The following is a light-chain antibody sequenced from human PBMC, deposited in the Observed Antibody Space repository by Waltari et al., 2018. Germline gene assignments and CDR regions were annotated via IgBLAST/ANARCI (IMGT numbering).Light chain of an antibody. CDR1: TGTVTNGHY. CDR2: DTS. CDR3: LLSYSGARWV. V-gene: IGLV7-46*01. Sequence: QAVVTQEPSLLVSPGGTVTPTCGSPTGTVTNGHYPSLLQQKPGQVPRTLIYDTSNKHAWTPARFSGSLLGGQAALTLSGAQPEDEADYYCLLSYSGARWVFGGGTKLTVL. J-gene: IGLJ3*02.